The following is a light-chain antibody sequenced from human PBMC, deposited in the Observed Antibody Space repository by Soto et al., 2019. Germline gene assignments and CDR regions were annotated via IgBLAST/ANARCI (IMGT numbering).Light chain of an antibody. CDR2: DVT. Sequence: QSVLTQPASVSGSPGQSITISCTGTSSDIGDYDYVSWYQQLPGEAPKLLIFDVTHRPSGVSDRFSGSKSGNTASLTISGVRPEDEADYYCCSYTDIALDVVFGGGTKLTVL. J-gene: IGLJ2*01. V-gene: IGLV2-14*03. CDR3: CSYTDIALDVV. CDR1: SSDIGDYDY.